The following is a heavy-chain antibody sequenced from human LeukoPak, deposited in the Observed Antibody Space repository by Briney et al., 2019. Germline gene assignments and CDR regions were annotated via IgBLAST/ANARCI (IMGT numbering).Heavy chain of an antibody. CDR2: IKQDGSEK. CDR3: ARGVWAPFDS. J-gene: IGHJ4*02. V-gene: IGHV3-7*01. CDR1: GGSFSGYY. D-gene: IGHD7-27*01. Sequence: PSETLSLTCAVYGGSFSGYYWSWVRQAPGKGLEWVANIKQDGSEKNYVDSVKGRFTISRDNAKNSLILQMNSLRDEDTAVYYCARGVWAPFDSWGQGTLVSVSS.